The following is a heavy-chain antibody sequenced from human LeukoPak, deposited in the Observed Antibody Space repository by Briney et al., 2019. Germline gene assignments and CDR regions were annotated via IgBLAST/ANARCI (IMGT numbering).Heavy chain of an antibody. CDR2: ISWDGGST. V-gene: IGHV3-43*01. D-gene: IGHD3-22*01. CDR3: AKDMANYYDSSGYHEGFDY. Sequence: GGSLRLSCAASGFTFDDYTMHWVRQAPGKGLEWVSLISWDGGSTYYADSVKGRFTISRDNSKNSLYLQMNSLRTEDTALYYCAKDMANYYDSSGYHEGFDYWGQGTLVTVSS. J-gene: IGHJ4*02. CDR1: GFTFDDYT.